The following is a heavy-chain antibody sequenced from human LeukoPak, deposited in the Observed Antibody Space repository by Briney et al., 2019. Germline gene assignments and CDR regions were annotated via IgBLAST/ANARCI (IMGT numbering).Heavy chain of an antibody. V-gene: IGHV3-30*04. Sequence: QPGGSLRLSCAASGFTFSSYAMHWVRQAPGRGLEWVAVISYDGSNKYYADSVKGRFTISRDNSKNTLYLQMNSLRAEDTAVYYCAKDLGGPYYYMDVWGKGTTVTVSS. CDR2: ISYDGSNK. CDR1: GFTFSSYA. CDR3: AKDLGGPYYYMDV. D-gene: IGHD2-15*01. J-gene: IGHJ6*03.